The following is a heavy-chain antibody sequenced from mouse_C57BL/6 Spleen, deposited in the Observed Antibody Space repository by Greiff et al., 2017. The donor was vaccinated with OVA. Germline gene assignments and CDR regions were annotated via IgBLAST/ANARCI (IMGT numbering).Heavy chain of an antibody. CDR1: GFSFNTYA. J-gene: IGHJ3*01. CDR2: IRSKSNNYAT. D-gene: IGHD1-1*01. CDR3: VSPYGSRAWFAY. Sequence: GGGLVQPKGSLKLSCAASGFSFNTYAMNWVRQAPGKGLEWVARIRSKSNNYATYYADSVKDRFTISRDDSESMLYLQMNNLKTEDTAMYYCVSPYGSRAWFAYWGQGTLVTVSA. V-gene: IGHV10-1*01.